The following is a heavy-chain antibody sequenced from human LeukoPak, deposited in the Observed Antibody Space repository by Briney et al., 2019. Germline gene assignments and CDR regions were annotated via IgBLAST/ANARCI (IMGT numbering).Heavy chain of an antibody. Sequence: GASVKVSCKASGYTFTRYYMHWVRQAPGQGLEWMGWINPNSGGTNYAQKFQGRVTMTRDTSISTAYMELSRLRSDDTAVYYCARGHSTATYFVYYYYYMDFWGRGTTVTISS. CDR1: GYTFTRYY. CDR2: INPNSGGT. V-gene: IGHV1-2*02. D-gene: IGHD2/OR15-2a*01. CDR3: ARGHSTATYFVYYYYYMDF. J-gene: IGHJ6*03.